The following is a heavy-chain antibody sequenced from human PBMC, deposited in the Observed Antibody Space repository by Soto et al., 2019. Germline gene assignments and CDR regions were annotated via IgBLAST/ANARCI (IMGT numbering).Heavy chain of an antibody. Sequence: SETLSLTCTVSGGSISSYYWSWIRQPPGKGLEWVGYIYYSGSTNYNPSLKSRVTISVDTSKNQFSLKLSSVTAADTAVYYCARVRGYYSYYLDYWGQGTLVTVSS. CDR2: IYYSGST. V-gene: IGHV4-59*01. CDR3: ARVRGYYSYYLDY. CDR1: GGSISSYY. J-gene: IGHJ4*02. D-gene: IGHD3-22*01.